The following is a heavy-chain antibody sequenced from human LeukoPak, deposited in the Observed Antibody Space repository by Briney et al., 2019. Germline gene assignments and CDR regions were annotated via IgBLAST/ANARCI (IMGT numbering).Heavy chain of an antibody. CDR2: INSDGSST. CDR3: ARVSLYSSSFDY. V-gene: IGHV3-74*01. D-gene: IGHD6-6*01. CDR1: GFTFSNYW. J-gene: IGHJ4*02. Sequence: GGSLRLSCAASGFTFSNYWMHWVRQAPGKGLVWVSRINSDGSSTSYADSVKGRFTISRDNAKNTLYLQMNSLRAEDTAVYYCARVSLYSSSFDYWGQGTLVTVSS.